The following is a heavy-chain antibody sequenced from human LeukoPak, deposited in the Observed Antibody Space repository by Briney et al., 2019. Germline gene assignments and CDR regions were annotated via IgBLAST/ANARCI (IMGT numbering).Heavy chain of an antibody. D-gene: IGHD3-10*01. CDR1: GYTLTSYA. V-gene: IGHV1-69*05. J-gene: IGHJ4*02. CDR3: ARDGPRWFGELWGYYFDY. Sequence: ASVKVSCKASGYTLTSYAISWVRQAPGQGLEWMGRIIPIFGTANYAQKFQGRVTITTDESTSTAYMELSSLRSEDTAVYYCARDGPRWFGELWGYYFDYWGQGTLVTVSS. CDR2: IIPIFGTA.